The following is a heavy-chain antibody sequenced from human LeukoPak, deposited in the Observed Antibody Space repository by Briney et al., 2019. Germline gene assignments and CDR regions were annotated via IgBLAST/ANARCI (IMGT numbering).Heavy chain of an antibody. CDR3: ARDSPPPRFLEWSPNYYYYGMDV. D-gene: IGHD3-3*01. CDR2: IYYSGST. Sequence: SETPSLTCTVSGGSISSYYWSWIRQPPGKGLEWLGYIYYSGSTNYNPSLKSRVTISVDTSKNQFSLKLSSVTAADTAVYYCARDSPPPRFLEWSPNYYYYGMDVWGQGTTVTVSS. V-gene: IGHV4-59*01. J-gene: IGHJ6*02. CDR1: GGSISSYY.